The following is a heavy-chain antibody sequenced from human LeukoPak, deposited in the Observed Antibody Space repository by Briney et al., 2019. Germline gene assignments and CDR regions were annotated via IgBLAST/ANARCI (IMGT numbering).Heavy chain of an antibody. CDR1: LFTYSSSA. V-gene: IGHV3-23*01. Sequence: GGCLRLSCVASLFTYSSSAMTWVRQAPGKGVEWVSAINSGGDDTVHADSVKGRLTISRDNSKNTLYLQMDSRRAEETAIYYCTKGGSYAPLDYWGQGTLVTVSS. J-gene: IGHJ4*02. D-gene: IGHD1-26*01. CDR2: INSGGDDT. CDR3: TKGGSYAPLDY.